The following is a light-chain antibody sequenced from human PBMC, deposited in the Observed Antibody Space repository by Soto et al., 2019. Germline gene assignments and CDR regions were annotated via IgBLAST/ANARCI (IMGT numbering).Light chain of an antibody. J-gene: IGKJ3*01. CDR1: QSVSSY. V-gene: IGKV3-11*01. CDR2: DAS. Sequence: EIVLTQSPATLSLSPGERATLSCRASQSVSSYLAWYQQKPGQAPRLLIYDASNRATGIPARFSGSGSGTDFTLTFSSLEPEDFAVYYCQQRSNWPTFGHGTKVDIK. CDR3: QQRSNWPT.